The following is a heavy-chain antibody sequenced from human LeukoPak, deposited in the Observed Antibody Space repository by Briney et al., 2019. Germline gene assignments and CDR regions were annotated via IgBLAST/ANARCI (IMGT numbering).Heavy chain of an antibody. J-gene: IGHJ4*02. Sequence: AGGSLRLSCAASGFTFSSYAMSWVRQAPGKGLEWVSAISGSGGSTYYAAISGSGGSTYYADSVKGRFTISRDNSKNTLYLQMNSLRAEDTAVYYCAKNRSSGNYSPFDYWGQGILVTVSS. V-gene: IGHV3-23*01. CDR3: AKNRSSGNYSPFDY. CDR1: GFTFSSYA. D-gene: IGHD3-22*01. CDR2: ISGSGGST.